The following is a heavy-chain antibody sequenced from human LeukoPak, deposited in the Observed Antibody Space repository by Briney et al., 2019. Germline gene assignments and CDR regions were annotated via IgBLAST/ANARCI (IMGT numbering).Heavy chain of an antibody. CDR1: AFTFSSYW. V-gene: IGHV3-7*01. CDR2: IKQDGSEK. Sequence: AGSLRLSCAASAFTFSSYWMSWVRQAPGKGLEWVANIKQDGSEKYHVDSVKGRFTISRDNAKNSLYLQMNSLRAEDTAVYYCAREGGYNPYFDYWGQGTLVTVSS. CDR3: AREGGYNPYFDY. J-gene: IGHJ4*02. D-gene: IGHD5-24*01.